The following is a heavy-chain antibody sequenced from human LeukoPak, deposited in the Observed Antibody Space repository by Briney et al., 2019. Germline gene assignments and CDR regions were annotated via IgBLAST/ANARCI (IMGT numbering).Heavy chain of an antibody. CDR2: IYPGDYET. CDR1: GYSFSNYW. CDR3: AIPPGYCGNDCSFDH. Sequence: GECLKISCEGSGYSFSNYWIGWVRQMPGKGLEWMGIIYPGDYETRYSPSFQGLVTISVDKSISTAYLQWSSLKASDTAMYYCAIPPGYCGNDCSFDHWGQGTLVTVSS. V-gene: IGHV5-51*01. D-gene: IGHD2-21*02. J-gene: IGHJ4*02.